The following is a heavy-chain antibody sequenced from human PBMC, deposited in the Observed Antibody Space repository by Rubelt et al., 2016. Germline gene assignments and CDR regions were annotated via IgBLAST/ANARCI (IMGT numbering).Heavy chain of an antibody. J-gene: IGHJ2*01. CDR3: ARRRRYSGSSYWYFDL. Sequence: QVQLQQWGAGLLKPSETLSLTCAVYGGSFSGYYWSWIRQPPGKGLEWIGEINHSGSTNYHPSLKSRVTRAVDTSKNQFSRKLSSGTAADTAVYYCARRRRYSGSSYWYFDLWGRGTLVTVSS. V-gene: IGHV4-34*01. D-gene: IGHD1-26*01. CDR2: INHSGST. CDR1: GGSFSGYY.